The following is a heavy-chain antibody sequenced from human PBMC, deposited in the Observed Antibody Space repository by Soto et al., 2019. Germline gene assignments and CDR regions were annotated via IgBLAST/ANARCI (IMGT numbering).Heavy chain of an antibody. J-gene: IGHJ4*02. CDR3: ARDTQRGYSGYFDS. CDR2: IYYSGST. CDR1: GGSLSSGGYY. D-gene: IGHD5-12*01. Sequence: QVQLQESGPGLVKPSQTLSFSCTVSGGSLSSGGYYWSWIRQHPGKGLEWIGFIYYSGSTYYNPSLKSRVTISVDTSQNQFSLKLSSVTAADTAVYYCARDTQRGYSGYFDSWGQGTLVTVSS. V-gene: IGHV4-31*03.